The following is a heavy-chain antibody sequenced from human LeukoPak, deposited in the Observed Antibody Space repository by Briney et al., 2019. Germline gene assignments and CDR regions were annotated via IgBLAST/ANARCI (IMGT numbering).Heavy chain of an antibody. CDR1: GGTFSSYA. V-gene: IGHV1-69*05. CDR2: IIPIFGTA. CDR3: ARDPKDDTSGYYYFDY. Sequence: GASVKVSCKASGGTFSSYAISWVRQAPGQGLEWMGGIIPIFGTANYAQKFQGRVTMTRDMSTSTVYMELSTLRSEDTAVYYCARDPKDDTSGYYYFDYWGQGTLVTVSS. D-gene: IGHD3-22*01. J-gene: IGHJ4*02.